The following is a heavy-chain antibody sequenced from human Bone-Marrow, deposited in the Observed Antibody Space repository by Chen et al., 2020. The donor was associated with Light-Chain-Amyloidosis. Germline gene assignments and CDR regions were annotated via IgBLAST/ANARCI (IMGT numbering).Heavy chain of an antibody. CDR1: GFTFSNYG. J-gene: IGHJ4*02. CDR3: ARVSFERGGPARPPGDS. D-gene: IGHD6-6*01. Sequence: QVRLVESGGGVVQPGRSLRLSCAASGFTFSNYGMHWVRQTPGKGLEWVAVLSYDGNSKYYADSVKGRFTISRDSSKNTLYLQMNSLRAEDTAVYYCARVSFERGGPARPPGDSWGQGTLVTVSS. V-gene: IGHV3-30-3*01. CDR2: LSYDGNSK.